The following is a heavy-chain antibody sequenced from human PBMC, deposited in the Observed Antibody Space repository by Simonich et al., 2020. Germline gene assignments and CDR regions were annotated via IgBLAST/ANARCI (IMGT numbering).Heavy chain of an antibody. Sequence: EVQLVESGGGLVQLGGSLRLSCAASGFTFRSYWMSWVRQAPGKGQEGVDNIKQEGSEKYYWDYGKGRFTSSRNNAKNSLYLQRNSLRAEDTAVYYCAREGIAARDAFDIWGQGTMVTVSS. CDR2: IKQEGSEK. CDR3: AREGIAARDAFDI. J-gene: IGHJ3*02. CDR1: GFTFRSYW. D-gene: IGHD6-6*01. V-gene: IGHV3-7*01.